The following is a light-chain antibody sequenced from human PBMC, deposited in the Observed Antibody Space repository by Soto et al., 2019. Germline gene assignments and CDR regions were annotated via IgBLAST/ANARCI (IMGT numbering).Light chain of an antibody. J-gene: IGKJ5*01. CDR3: QQRSNWPIT. Sequence: EIVLTQSPATLSLFLGERATLSCRASQSVGSSLAWYQQKPGQAPRLLIYDASNRATGIPARFSGTGSGTDFTLTVSSLQPEDFAVYYCQQRSNWPITFGRGTRLEIK. CDR2: DAS. CDR1: QSVGSS. V-gene: IGKV3-11*01.